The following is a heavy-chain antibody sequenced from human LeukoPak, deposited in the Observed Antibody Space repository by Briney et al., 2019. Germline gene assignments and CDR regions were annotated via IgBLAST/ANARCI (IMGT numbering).Heavy chain of an antibody. CDR3: ARFPGSAEYRHYYYMDV. CDR2: INHSGST. Sequence: SETLSLTCAVYSGSFSGYYWSWIRQPPGKGLEWIGEINHSGSTNYNPSLKSRVTISVDTSKNQFSLKLSSVTAADTAVYYCARFPGSAEYRHYYYMDVWGKGTTVTVSS. CDR1: SGSFSGYY. D-gene: IGHD2-15*01. J-gene: IGHJ6*03. V-gene: IGHV4-34*01.